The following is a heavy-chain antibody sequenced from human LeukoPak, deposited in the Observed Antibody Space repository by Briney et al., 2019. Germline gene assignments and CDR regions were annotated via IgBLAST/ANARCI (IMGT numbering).Heavy chain of an antibody. J-gene: IGHJ4*02. V-gene: IGHV3-30*04. CDR3: ARGGWLQLGNYFDY. CDR2: KSYDGSNK. Sequence: GGSLRLSCAASGFTFSSFAIHWVRQAPGKGLEWVAVKSYDGSNKYYADSVKGRFTISRDNSKNTLYLQMSSLRAEDTAVYYCARGGWLQLGNYFDYWGQGTLVTVSS. D-gene: IGHD5-24*01. CDR1: GFTFSSFA.